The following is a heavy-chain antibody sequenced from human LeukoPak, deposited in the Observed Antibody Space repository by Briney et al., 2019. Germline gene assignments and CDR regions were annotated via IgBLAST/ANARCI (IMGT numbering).Heavy chain of an antibody. D-gene: IGHD2-2*02. J-gene: IGHJ4*02. CDR1: VGASRGYY. Sequence: SETLSLTCAVYVGASRGYYWSWIREPPGKGLEWIGEINHRGSTNDNPSLKSRVTISVYTSKNQISLKLCSVTAADTAVYYSARAGRYCSSNSCYKQYFYDSSGYYLDYWGKGTLVTVSS. CDR2: INHRGST. CDR3: ARAGRYCSSNSCYKQYFYDSSGYYLDY. V-gene: IGHV4-34*01.